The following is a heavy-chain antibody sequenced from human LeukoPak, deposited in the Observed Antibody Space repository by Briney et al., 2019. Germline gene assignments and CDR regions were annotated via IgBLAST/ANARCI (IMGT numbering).Heavy chain of an antibody. CDR1: GFTFSSYG. CDR2: IRYDGSNK. Sequence: GGSLRLSCAASGFTFSSYGMHWVRQAPGKGLEWVAFIRYDGSNKYYADSVKGRFTISRDNSKNTLYLQMNRLRPEDAAVYYCAKAPVTTCRGAYCYPFDYWGQGTLVTVSS. J-gene: IGHJ4*02. V-gene: IGHV3-30*02. CDR3: AKAPVTTCRGAYCYPFDY. D-gene: IGHD2-21*01.